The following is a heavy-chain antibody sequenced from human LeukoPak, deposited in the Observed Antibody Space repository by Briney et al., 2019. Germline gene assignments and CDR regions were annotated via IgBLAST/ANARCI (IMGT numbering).Heavy chain of an antibody. CDR2: IIPILGIV. CDR3: ARQIAVAGKAGFDY. CDR1: GGTFRSYA. Sequence: SVKVSCKASGGTFRSYAISWVRQAPGQGLEWMGRIIPILGIVSYAQKFQGRVTITADKTTSTGYMELSSLRSEDTAVYYCARQIAVAGKAGFDYWGQGTLVTVSS. V-gene: IGHV1-69*04. J-gene: IGHJ4*02. D-gene: IGHD6-19*01.